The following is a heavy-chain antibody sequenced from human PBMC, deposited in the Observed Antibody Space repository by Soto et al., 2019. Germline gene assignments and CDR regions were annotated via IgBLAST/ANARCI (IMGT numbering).Heavy chain of an antibody. J-gene: IGHJ6*02. V-gene: IGHV3-30-3*01. CDR2: ISYDGSNK. CDR3: AREDTYYDILTGYWYYYYGMDV. D-gene: IGHD3-9*01. CDR1: GFTFSSYA. Sequence: QVQLVESGGGVVQPGRSLRLSCAASGFTFSSYAMHWVRQAPVKGLEWVAVISYDGSNKYYADSVKGRFTISRDNSKNPLYLQMNSLRAEDTAVYYCAREDTYYDILTGYWYYYYGMDVWGQGTTVTVSS.